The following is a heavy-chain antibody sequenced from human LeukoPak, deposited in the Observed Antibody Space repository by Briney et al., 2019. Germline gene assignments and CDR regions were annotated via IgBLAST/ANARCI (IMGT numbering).Heavy chain of an antibody. CDR1: GYTFTSYY. D-gene: IGHD3-10*01. CDR2: INPSGGST. Sequence: GASVKVSCKASGYTFTSYYMHWVRQAPGQGLEWMGIINPSGGSTSYAQKFQGRVTMTRDMSTSTVYMELSSLRSEDTAVYYCARGARALWFGEPPAYYFDYWGQGTLVTVSS. J-gene: IGHJ4*02. V-gene: IGHV1-46*01. CDR3: ARGARALWFGEPPAYYFDY.